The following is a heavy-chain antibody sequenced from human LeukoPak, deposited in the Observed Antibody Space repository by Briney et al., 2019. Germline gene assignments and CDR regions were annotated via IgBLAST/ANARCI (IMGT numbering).Heavy chain of an antibody. CDR1: GXTFSSYE. D-gene: IGHD2-2*01. J-gene: IGHJ4*02. Sequence: SGGSLRLSCAASGXTFSSYEMNWVRQAPGKGQEWVSYINTGGGITYYADSVKGRFTISRDNAKNSLYLQMNSLRAEDTAVYYCAGVYRCSTSCSYFDYWGQGTLVTVSS. CDR3: AGVYRCSTSCSYFDY. CDR2: INTGGGIT. V-gene: IGHV3-48*03.